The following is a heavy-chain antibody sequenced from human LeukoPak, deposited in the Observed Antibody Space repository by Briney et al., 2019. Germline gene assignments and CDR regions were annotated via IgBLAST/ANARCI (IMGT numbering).Heavy chain of an antibody. CDR1: GFTFSSYG. V-gene: IGHV3-30*02. CDR3: ARGSIATAGSSKGYMDV. CDR2: IRYDGSNK. D-gene: IGHD6-13*01. J-gene: IGHJ6*03. Sequence: GGSLRLSCAASGFTFSSYGMHWVRQAPGKGLEWVAFIRYDGSNKYYADSVKGRFTISRDNSKNTLYLQMNSLRAEDTAVYYCARGSIATAGSSKGYMDVWGKGTTVTVSS.